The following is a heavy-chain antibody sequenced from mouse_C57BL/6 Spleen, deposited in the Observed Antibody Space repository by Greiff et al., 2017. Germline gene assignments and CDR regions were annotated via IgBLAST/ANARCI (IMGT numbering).Heavy chain of an antibody. Sequence: VQLQQSGAELVRPGASVKLSCTASGFNIKDDYMHWVKQRPEQGLEWSGWIDPENGDTEYASKFKGKATLTADTSSNTAYLQLSSLKSEDTAVYDCTTYSNGAWFAYWGQGTLVTVSA. J-gene: IGHJ3*01. CDR3: TTYSNGAWFAY. D-gene: IGHD2-5*01. CDR2: IDPENGDT. CDR1: GFNIKDDY. V-gene: IGHV14-4*01.